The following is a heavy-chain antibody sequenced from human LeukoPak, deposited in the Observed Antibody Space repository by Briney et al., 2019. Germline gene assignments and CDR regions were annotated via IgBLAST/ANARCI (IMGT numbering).Heavy chain of an antibody. V-gene: IGHV1-2*02. CDR2: IHPNSGDT. CDR1: GYAFTGYY. D-gene: IGHD6-13*01. CDR3: ARPTEYYSSRGWFDP. Sequence: GASVKVSCKASGYAFTGYYLHWVRQAPGQGLEWMGWIHPNSGDTDYAQKFQGRATMTRDTSISTAYMELSRLRSDDTAVYYCARPTEYYSSRGWFDPWGQGTRVAVSS. J-gene: IGHJ5*01.